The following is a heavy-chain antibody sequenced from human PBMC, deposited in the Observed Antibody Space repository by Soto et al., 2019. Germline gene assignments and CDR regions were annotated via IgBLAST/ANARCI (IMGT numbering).Heavy chain of an antibody. CDR3: ARDCAGYSSGWYQRGGFDY. D-gene: IGHD6-19*01. J-gene: IGHJ4*02. Sequence: QVQLVESGGGVVQPGRSLRLSCAASGFTFSSYGMHWVRQAPGKGLEWVAVIWYDGSNKYYADSVQGRFTISRDNSKNTLYLRMNSGRAEDTAVYYCARDCAGYSSGWYQRGGFDYWGQGTLVTVSS. V-gene: IGHV3-33*01. CDR2: IWYDGSNK. CDR1: GFTFSSYG.